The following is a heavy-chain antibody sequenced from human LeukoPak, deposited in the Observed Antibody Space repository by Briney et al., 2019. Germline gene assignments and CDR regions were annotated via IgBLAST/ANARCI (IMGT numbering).Heavy chain of an antibody. D-gene: IGHD6-19*01. CDR1: GGSISSCSYY. V-gene: IGHV4-39*07. J-gene: IGHJ4*02. CDR2: ISYSGST. CDR3: ARGAGQWLAPYFDY. Sequence: SETLSLTCTVSGGSISSCSYYWGWIRQPPGKGLEWIGTISYSGSTYYIPSLKSRVTISVDTSKNQFSLKLSSATAADTAVYYCARGAGQWLAPYFDYWGQGTLVTVSS.